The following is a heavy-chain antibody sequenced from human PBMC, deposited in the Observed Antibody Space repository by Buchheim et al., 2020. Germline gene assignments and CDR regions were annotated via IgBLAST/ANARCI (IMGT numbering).Heavy chain of an antibody. J-gene: IGHJ6*02. CDR2: ISYDGSNK. CDR1: GFTFSSYG. CDR3: AKDREVTTGYYYYGMDV. D-gene: IGHD4-17*01. V-gene: IGHV3-30*18. Sequence: QVQLVESGGGVVQPGRSLRLSCAASGFTFSSYGMHWVRQAPGKGLEWVAGISYDGSNKYYADSVKGRFTISRDNSKNTLYLQMNSLRAEDTAVYYCAKDREVTTGYYYYGMDVWGQGTT.